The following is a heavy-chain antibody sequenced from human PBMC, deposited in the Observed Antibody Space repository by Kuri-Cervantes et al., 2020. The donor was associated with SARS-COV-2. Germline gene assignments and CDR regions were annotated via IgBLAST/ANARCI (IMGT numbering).Heavy chain of an antibody. CDR3: ASLPEYTSDGELFDF. Sequence: GESLKISCAASGFAFSSYVLHWVRRAPGKGPEWVSAIGAGGDTYYADSVMGRFTISRDNSKNTLYLQMNSLRTEDTAFYHCASLPEYTSDGELFDFWGQGTLVTVSS. J-gene: IGHJ4*02. V-gene: IGHV3-47*02. D-gene: IGHD6-19*01. CDR1: GFAFSSYV. CDR2: IGAGGDT.